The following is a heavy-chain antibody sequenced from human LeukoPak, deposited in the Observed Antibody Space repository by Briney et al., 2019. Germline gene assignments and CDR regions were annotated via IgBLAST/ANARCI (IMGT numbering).Heavy chain of an antibody. CDR2: IIPIFGTA. CDR1: GGTFSSYA. D-gene: IGHD4-17*01. J-gene: IGHJ4*02. Sequence: SVKVSCKASGGTFSSYAISWVRQAHGQGLEWMGGIIPIFGTANYAQKFQGRVTITADESTSTAYMELSSLRSEDTAVYYCARDPGDYGDYLLDYWGQGTLVTVSS. V-gene: IGHV1-69*13. CDR3: ARDPGDYGDYLLDY.